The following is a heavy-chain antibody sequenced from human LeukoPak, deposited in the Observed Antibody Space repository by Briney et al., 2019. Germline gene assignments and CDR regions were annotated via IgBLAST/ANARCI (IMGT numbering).Heavy chain of an antibody. D-gene: IGHD3-10*01. CDR1: GFTFSSYA. V-gene: IGHV3-7*01. CDR2: IKQDGSEK. Sequence: GGSLRLSCAASGFTFSSYAMSWVRQAPGKGLEWVANIKQDGSEKYYVDSVKGRFTISRDNAKNSLYLQMNSLRAEDTAVYYCARGLYYYGSGTQGYWGQGTLVTVSS. J-gene: IGHJ4*02. CDR3: ARGLYYYGSGTQGY.